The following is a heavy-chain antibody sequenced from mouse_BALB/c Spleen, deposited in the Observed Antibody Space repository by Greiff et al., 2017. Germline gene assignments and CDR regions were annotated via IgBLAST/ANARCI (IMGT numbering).Heavy chain of an antibody. Sequence: EVQVVESGGDLVKPGGSLKLSCAASGFTFSSYGMSWVRQTPDKRLEWVATISSGGSYTYYPDSVKGRFTISIDNAKNTLYLQMSSLKSEDTAMYYCARVYYGYDYFDYWGQGTTLTVSS. D-gene: IGHD2-2*01. V-gene: IGHV5-6*01. CDR3: ARVYYGYDYFDY. CDR2: ISSGGSYT. CDR1: GFTFSSYG. J-gene: IGHJ2*01.